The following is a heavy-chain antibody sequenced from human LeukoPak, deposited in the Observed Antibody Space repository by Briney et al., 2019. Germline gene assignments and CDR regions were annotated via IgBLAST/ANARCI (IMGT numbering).Heavy chain of an antibody. CDR2: INWNGGST. CDR1: GFTFDDYG. D-gene: IGHD5-18*01. CDR3: ARVRGYSYGTEGDY. Sequence: GGSLRLSRAASGFTFDDYGMSWVRQAPGKGLEWVSGINWNGGSTGYADSVKGRFTISRDNAKNPLYLQMNSLRAEDTALCYCARVRGYSYGTEGDYWGQGTLVTVSS. V-gene: IGHV3-20*04. J-gene: IGHJ4*02.